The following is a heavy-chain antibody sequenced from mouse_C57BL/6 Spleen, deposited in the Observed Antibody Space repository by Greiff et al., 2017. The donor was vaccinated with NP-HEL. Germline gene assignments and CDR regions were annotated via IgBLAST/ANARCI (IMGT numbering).Heavy chain of an antibody. D-gene: IGHD2-1*01. V-gene: IGHV1-15*01. CDR1: GYTFTDYE. Sequence: QVQLQQSGAELVRPGASVTLSCKASGYTFTDYEMHWVKQTPVHGLEWIGAIDPETGGTAYNQKFKGKAILTADKSSSTAYMELRSLTSEDSAVYYCTRRGDGNYVYAMDYWGQGTSVTVSS. CDR3: TRRGDGNYVYAMDY. J-gene: IGHJ4*01. CDR2: IDPETGGT.